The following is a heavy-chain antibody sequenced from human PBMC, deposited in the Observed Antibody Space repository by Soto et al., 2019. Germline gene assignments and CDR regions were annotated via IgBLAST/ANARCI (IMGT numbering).Heavy chain of an antibody. CDR3: VRGGSGDY. CDR2: INTDGSST. CDR1: GFTFSNYW. V-gene: IGHV3-74*01. J-gene: IGHJ4*02. Sequence: EVQLVESGGGLVQPGGSLRLSWAASGFTFSNYWMHWVRQTPGKGLMYVSRINTDGSSTFYADSVKGRFTISRDNAKNTVYQQMNRLRAEDTAVYYCVRGGSGDYWSQGTLVTVAS. D-gene: IGHD3-10*01.